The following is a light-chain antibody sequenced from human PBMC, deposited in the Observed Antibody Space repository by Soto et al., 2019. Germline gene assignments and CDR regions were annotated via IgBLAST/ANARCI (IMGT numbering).Light chain of an antibody. J-gene: IGLJ2*01. CDR3: QTWGSGIVV. CDR1: GGHSNYA. CDR2: LNSDGSH. Sequence: QPVLTQSHSASASLGASVKLTCTLSGGHSNYAIAWHQQQSEKGPRYLMKLNSDGSHSKGDGSPDRFSGSSSGAERYLTIASILSDAEADYYCQTWGSGIVVFGGGTKLTVL. V-gene: IGLV4-69*01.